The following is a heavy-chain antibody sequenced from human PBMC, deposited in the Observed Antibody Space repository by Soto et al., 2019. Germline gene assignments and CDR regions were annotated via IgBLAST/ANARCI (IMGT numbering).Heavy chain of an antibody. J-gene: IGHJ6*02. Sequence: PGGSLRLSCAASGFTFSNYAMSWVRQAPGKGLEWVSAISGSGGSTYYADSVKGRFTISRDNSKNTLYLQMNSLRDEDTAVYYCAREGTTIYYYYGMDVWGQGTTVTVSS. D-gene: IGHD5-12*01. CDR1: GFTFSNYA. CDR3: AREGTTIYYYYGMDV. CDR2: ISGSGGST. V-gene: IGHV3-23*01.